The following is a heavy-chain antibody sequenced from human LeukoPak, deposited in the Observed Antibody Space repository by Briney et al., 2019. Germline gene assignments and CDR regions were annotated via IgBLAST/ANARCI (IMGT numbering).Heavy chain of an antibody. J-gene: IGHJ6*02. CDR2: ISAYNGHT. V-gene: IGHV1-18*01. CDR3: ARGEAAPILYYYYGMDV. CDR1: GYTFTSYG. D-gene: IGHD6-13*01. Sequence: ASVKVSCKASGYTFTSYGISWVRQAPGQGLEWMGWISAYNGHTNYAQRLQGRVTMTTDTSTSTAYMELRSLRSDDTAVYYCARGEAAPILYYYYGMDVWGQGTTVTVSS.